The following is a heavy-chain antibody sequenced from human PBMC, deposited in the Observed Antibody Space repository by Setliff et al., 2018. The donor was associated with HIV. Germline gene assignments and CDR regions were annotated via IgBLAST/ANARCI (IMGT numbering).Heavy chain of an antibody. Sequence: GESLKISCKGSGYSSITYWIGWVRQRPGKGLEWMGIMNPDGSNTRYSPSFQGQVTISVDESISTAYLQWSSLKASDTAFYYCARFYGSYDVGGFDIWGQGTKVTVS. D-gene: IGHD3-16*01. J-gene: IGHJ3*02. V-gene: IGHV5-51*01. CDR3: ARFYGSYDVGGFDI. CDR1: GYSSITYW. CDR2: MNPDGSNT.